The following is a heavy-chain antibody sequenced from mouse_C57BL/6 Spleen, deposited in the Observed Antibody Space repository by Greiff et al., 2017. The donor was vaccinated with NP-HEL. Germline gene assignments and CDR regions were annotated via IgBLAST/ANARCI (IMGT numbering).Heavy chain of an antibody. CDR3: ARGAEASDWYFDV. V-gene: IGHV1-52*01. Sequence: QVQLQQPGAELVRPGSSVKLSCKASGYTFTSYWMHWVKQRPIQGLEWIGNIDPSDSETHYNQKFKDKATLTVDKSSSTAYMQLSSLTSEDSAVYYCARGAEASDWYFDVWGTGTTVTVSS. CDR2: IDPSDSET. D-gene: IGHD6-1*01. CDR1: GYTFTSYW. J-gene: IGHJ1*03.